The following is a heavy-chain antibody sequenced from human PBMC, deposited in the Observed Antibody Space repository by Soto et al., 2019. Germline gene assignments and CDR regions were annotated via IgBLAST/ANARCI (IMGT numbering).Heavy chain of an antibody. D-gene: IGHD6-13*01. Sequence: QVQLQESGPGLVKPSQTLSLTCTVSGGSISSGGYYWSWIRQHPGKGLEWIGYIYYSGSTYYNPSLKSRVTISVDTSKNQFSLKLSSVTAADTAVYYCASRRQQQLASYNWFDPWGQGTLVTVSS. V-gene: IGHV4-31*03. CDR3: ASRRQQQLASYNWFDP. J-gene: IGHJ5*02. CDR1: GGSISSGGYY. CDR2: IYYSGST.